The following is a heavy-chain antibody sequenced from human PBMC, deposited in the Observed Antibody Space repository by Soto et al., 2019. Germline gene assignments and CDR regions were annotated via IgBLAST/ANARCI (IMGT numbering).Heavy chain of an antibody. CDR2: INPTGGST. CDR3: VRHLAAGDV. Sequence: QVPLVQSGAEVTKPGASVKVSCKASGYTFINYYIHWVRQAPGHGLAWMAIINPTGGSTNYAQKFQGRLTLTMDTSRSTVYMELGSLTSEDTAMYYCVRHLAAGDVWGQGALVCVSS. D-gene: IGHD2-8*02. CDR1: GYTFINYY. J-gene: IGHJ4*02. V-gene: IGHV1-46*01.